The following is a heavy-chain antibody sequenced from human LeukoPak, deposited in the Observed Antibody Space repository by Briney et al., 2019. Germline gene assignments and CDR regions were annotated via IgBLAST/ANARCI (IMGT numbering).Heavy chain of an antibody. D-gene: IGHD5/OR15-5a*01. CDR1: GYTFTSYY. Sequence: ASVKVSFKASGYTFTSYYMHWVRQAPGQGLEWMGIINPSGGSTSYAQKFQGRVTMIRDTSTSTVYMELSSLRSEDTAVYYCARDVLGYYFDYWGQGTLVTVSS. CDR3: ARDVLGYYFDY. J-gene: IGHJ4*02. V-gene: IGHV1-46*01. CDR2: INPSGGST.